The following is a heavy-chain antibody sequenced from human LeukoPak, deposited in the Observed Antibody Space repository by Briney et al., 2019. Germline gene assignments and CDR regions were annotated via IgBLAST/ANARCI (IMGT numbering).Heavy chain of an antibody. CDR1: GYTFTSYD. J-gene: IGHJ6*03. Sequence: ASVKVSSKASGYTFTSYDINWVRQATGQGLEWMGWMNPNSGNTGYAQKFQGRVTMTRNTSISTAYMELSSLRSEDTAVYYCARGKKTRGCSSTSCYRPYYYYMDVWGKGTTVTVSS. CDR2: MNPNSGNT. D-gene: IGHD2-2*01. V-gene: IGHV1-8*01. CDR3: ARGKKTRGCSSTSCYRPYYYYMDV.